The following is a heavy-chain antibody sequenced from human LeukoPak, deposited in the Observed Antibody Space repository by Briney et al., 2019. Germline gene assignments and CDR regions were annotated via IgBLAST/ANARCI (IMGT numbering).Heavy chain of an antibody. CDR1: GFTFSSSW. CDR3: AIDPGMVYAPGDAFDI. D-gene: IGHD2-8*01. CDR2: IKKDGSEK. V-gene: IGHV3-7*01. Sequence: GGSLRLSCAASGFTFSSSWMSWVRQAPGKGLEWVANIKKDGSEKYYVDSVKGRFTISRDNAKNSLDLQMNSLRAEDTAVDYCAIDPGMVYAPGDAFDIWGQVTMVTVAS. J-gene: IGHJ3*02.